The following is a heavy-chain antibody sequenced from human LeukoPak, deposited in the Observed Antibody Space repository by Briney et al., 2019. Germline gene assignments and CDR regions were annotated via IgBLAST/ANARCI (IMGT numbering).Heavy chain of an antibody. J-gene: IGHJ4*02. CDR2: ISWNNDSA. CDR3: VKGGLRNGGHACGTFEY. V-gene: IGHV3-9*01. D-gene: IGHD2-15*01. Sequence: GGSLRLSCAASGFTFNDYDMHWVRQVPGKGLEWVSGISWNNDSAGYVDSVKGRLTISRNNAKNSLYLQMNSLRVEDTAFYYCVKGGLRNGGHACGTFEYWGQGTLVTVSS. CDR1: GFTFNDYD.